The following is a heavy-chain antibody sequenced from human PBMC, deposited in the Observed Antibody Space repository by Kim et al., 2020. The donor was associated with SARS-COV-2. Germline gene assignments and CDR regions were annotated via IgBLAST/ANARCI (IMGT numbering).Heavy chain of an antibody. V-gene: IGHV1-18*01. CDR1: GYTFTSYG. J-gene: IGHJ4*02. Sequence: ASVKVSCKASGYTFTSYGISWVRQAPGQGLEWMGWISAYNGNTNYAQKLQGRVTMTTDTSTSTAYMELRSLRSDDTAVYYCARDRRITMVRGVIIPAYYFDYWGQGTLVTVSS. D-gene: IGHD3-10*01. CDR3: ARDRRITMVRGVIIPAYYFDY. CDR2: ISAYNGNT.